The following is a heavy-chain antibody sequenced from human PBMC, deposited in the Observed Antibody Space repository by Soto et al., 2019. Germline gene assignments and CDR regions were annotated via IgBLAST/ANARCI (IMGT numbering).Heavy chain of an antibody. V-gene: IGHV4-59*01. CDR3: ARGIVGATVDY. CDR1: GGSIRSYY. J-gene: IGHJ4*02. Sequence: SETLSLTCTVSGGSIRSYYWSWIRQPPGKGLEWFGYIYFSGSTNYNPSLKSRVTISVDTSKNQFSLKLSSVTAADTAVYYCARGIVGATVDYWGQGTLVTVSS. D-gene: IGHD1-26*01. CDR2: IYFSGST.